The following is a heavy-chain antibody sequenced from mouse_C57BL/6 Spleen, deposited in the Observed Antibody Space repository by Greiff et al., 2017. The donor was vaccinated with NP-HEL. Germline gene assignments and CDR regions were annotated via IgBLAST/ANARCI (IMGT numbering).Heavy chain of an antibody. CDR3: ASPYGTHYYAMDY. J-gene: IGHJ4*01. Sequence: EVMLVESGGGLVKPGGSLKLSCAASGFTFSDYGMHWVRQAPEKGLEWVAYISSGSSTIYYADTVKGRFTISRDNAKNTLFLQMTSLRSEDTAMYYCASPYGTHYYAMDYWGQGTSVTVSS. CDR2: ISSGSSTI. D-gene: IGHD2-1*01. CDR1: GFTFSDYG. V-gene: IGHV5-17*01.